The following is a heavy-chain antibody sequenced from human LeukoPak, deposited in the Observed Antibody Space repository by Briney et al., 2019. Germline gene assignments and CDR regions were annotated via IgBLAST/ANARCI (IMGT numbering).Heavy chain of an antibody. D-gene: IGHD3-22*01. J-gene: IGHJ4*02. CDR2: INPNSGGT. CDR3: ARDSYYYDSSGYPDY. CDR1: GYTFTSYA. V-gene: IGHV1-2*04. Sequence: ASVKVSCKASGYTFTSYAMNWVRQAPGQGLEWMGWINPNSGGTNYAQKFQGWVTMTRDTSISTAYMELSRLRSDDTAVYYCARDSYYYDSSGYPDYWGQGTLVTVSS.